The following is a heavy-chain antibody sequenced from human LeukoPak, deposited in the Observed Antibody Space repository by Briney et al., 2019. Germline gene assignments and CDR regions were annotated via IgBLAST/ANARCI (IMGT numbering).Heavy chain of an antibody. D-gene: IGHD6-13*01. Sequence: GGSLRLSCAASGFTFRDYYMGWIRQAPGKGLESISYISDSGSTINYADSVKGRFTVSRDNAENSLYLQMNSLRAEDTAVYYCARQPSSWFTSFDSWGQGTLVTVSS. CDR2: ISDSGSTI. CDR3: ARQPSSWFTSFDS. V-gene: IGHV3-11*01. CDR1: GFTFRDYY. J-gene: IGHJ4*02.